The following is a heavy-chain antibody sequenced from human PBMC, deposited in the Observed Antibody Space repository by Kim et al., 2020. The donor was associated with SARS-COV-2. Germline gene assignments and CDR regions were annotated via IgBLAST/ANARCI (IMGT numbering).Heavy chain of an antibody. CDR3: ARPYSSGWYLIDY. Sequence: YADSVKGLFPIARDNAKNTLYLQMNSLRAEDTAVYYCARPYSSGWYLIDYWGQGTLVTVSS. D-gene: IGHD6-19*01. J-gene: IGHJ4*02. V-gene: IGHV3-74*01.